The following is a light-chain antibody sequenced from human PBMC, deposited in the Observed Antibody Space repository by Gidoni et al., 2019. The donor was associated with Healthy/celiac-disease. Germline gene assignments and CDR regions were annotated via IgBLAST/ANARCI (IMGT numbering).Light chain of an antibody. CDR2: GAS. CDR1: QSVSSN. CDR3: QQYNNWRLT. V-gene: IGKV3-15*01. Sequence: EIVITQSPATLAVSPGERATLSCRSSQSVSSNLAWYQQKPRQAPRLLIYGASTRAPGIPARFSGSGSGTEFTLTISSLQSEDFAVYYCQQYNNWRLTFGGGTKVEIK. J-gene: IGKJ4*01.